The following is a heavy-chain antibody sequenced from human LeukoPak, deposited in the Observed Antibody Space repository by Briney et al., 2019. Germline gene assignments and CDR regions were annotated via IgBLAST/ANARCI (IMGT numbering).Heavy chain of an antibody. V-gene: IGHV1-8*03. CDR2: GNPNSGNR. CDR3: ARGTISGSRSFDP. CDR1: GYTFTNYD. J-gene: IGHJ5*02. D-gene: IGHD3-9*01. Sequence: GASVKVSCKASGYTFTNYDINWVRQATGQGLEWMGWGNPNSGNRGYAQKFQGRLTINRNTSISTAYLDLSSLRSDDTAVYYCARGTISGSRSFDPWGQGTLVTVSS.